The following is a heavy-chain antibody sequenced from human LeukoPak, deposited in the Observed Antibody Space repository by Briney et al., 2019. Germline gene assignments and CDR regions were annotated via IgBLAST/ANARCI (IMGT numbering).Heavy chain of an antibody. D-gene: IGHD3-10*01. Sequence: SETLSLTCTVPGYSISSGYYWGWIRQPPGKGLEWIANIYYSGSTYYNPSLKSRVTISVDTSKNQLSLKLSAVTAADTAVYYCASVRRGFGESSKYYSYYYMDVSGNGTTVPIS. CDR3: ASVRRGFGESSKYYSYYYMDV. J-gene: IGHJ6*03. V-gene: IGHV4-38-2*02. CDR2: IYYSGST. CDR1: GYSISSGYY.